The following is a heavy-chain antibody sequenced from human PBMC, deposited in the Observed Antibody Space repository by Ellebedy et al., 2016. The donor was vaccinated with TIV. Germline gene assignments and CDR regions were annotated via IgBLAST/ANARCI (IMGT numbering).Heavy chain of an antibody. D-gene: IGHD5-24*01. J-gene: IGHJ6*03. V-gene: IGHV4-59*08. CDR1: GTSLIDYH. CDR2: VYHTGST. CDR3: TRTVQLAFYMNV. Sequence: SETLSFTCSVSGTSLIDYHWSWIRQSPRKGLEWIGNVYHTGSTIYNPSLQSRVTISVDTSKNQFSLKLSSVTAADTAVYYCTRTVQLAFYMNVWGRGTSVTVSS.